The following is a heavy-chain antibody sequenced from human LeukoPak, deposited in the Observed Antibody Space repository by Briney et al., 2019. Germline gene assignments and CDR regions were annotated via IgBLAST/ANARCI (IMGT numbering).Heavy chain of an antibody. CDR1: GYTFTGYY. CDR3: ARDRAAAGTDYYYYYYMDV. J-gene: IGHJ6*03. CDR2: INPNSGGT. V-gene: IGHV1-2*02. Sequence: GASVKVSCKASGYTFTGYYMHWVRQAPGQGLEWMGWINPNSGGTNYAQKFQGRVTMTRDASISTAYMELSRLRSDDTAVYYCARDRAAAGTDYYYYYYMDVWGKGTTVTISS. D-gene: IGHD6-13*01.